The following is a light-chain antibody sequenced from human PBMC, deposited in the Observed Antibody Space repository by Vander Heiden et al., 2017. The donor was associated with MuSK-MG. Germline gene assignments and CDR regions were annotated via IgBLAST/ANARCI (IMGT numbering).Light chain of an antibody. CDR3: QQYGSAPQYT. Sequence: ELVLTQSPGTLSLSPGERATLSCRASQSVSSSYLAWYQQKPGQAPRLLIYGASSRATGIPDRFSGSGSGTDFTLTISRLEPEDFAVYYCQQYGSAPQYTFGQGTKLEIK. CDR2: GAS. CDR1: QSVSSSY. J-gene: IGKJ2*01. V-gene: IGKV3-20*01.